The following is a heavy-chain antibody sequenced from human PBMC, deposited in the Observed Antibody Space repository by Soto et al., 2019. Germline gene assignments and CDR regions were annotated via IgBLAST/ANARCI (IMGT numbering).Heavy chain of an antibody. CDR2: IIPIFGTA. Sequence: SVKVSCKASGGTFSSYAISWVRQAPGQGLEWMGGIIPIFGTANYAQKFQGRVTITADKSTSTAYLQWSSLKASDTAMYYCARLANIFDFDNWGHGTLVTVSS. D-gene: IGHD2-21*01. J-gene: IGHJ4*01. CDR3: ARLANIFDFDN. CDR1: GGTFSSYA. V-gene: IGHV1-69*06.